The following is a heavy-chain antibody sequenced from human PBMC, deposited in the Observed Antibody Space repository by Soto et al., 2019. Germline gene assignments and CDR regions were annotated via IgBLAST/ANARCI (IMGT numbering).Heavy chain of an antibody. CDR1: GFTFSSYG. CDR3: AKEALLAATPTLIRY. Sequence: QVQLVESGGGVVQPGRSLRLSCAASGFTFSSYGMHWVRQAPGKGLEWVAVISYDGSNKYYADSVKGRFTISRDNSKNTLYLQMNSLRAVDTAVYYCAKEALLAATPTLIRYWGQGTLVTVSS. CDR2: ISYDGSNK. J-gene: IGHJ4*02. D-gene: IGHD2-15*01. V-gene: IGHV3-30*18.